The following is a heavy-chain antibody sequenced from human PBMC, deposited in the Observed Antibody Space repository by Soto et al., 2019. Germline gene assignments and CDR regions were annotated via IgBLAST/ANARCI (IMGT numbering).Heavy chain of an antibody. J-gene: IGHJ4*02. Sequence: GGTRRLSWAVAGFRFYDHFMKWFRQAPGKGLEWVRRIRNKAKSHTTEYAASVKGRFTISRDDSKNSLYLQMNSLKTEDTAVHYWGRGSPWRLGYHCESCGRGTLVGVCS. V-gene: IGHV3-72*01. D-gene: IGHD3-16*02. CDR1: GFRFYDHF. CDR2: IRNKAKSHTT. CDR3: GRGSPWRLGYHCES.